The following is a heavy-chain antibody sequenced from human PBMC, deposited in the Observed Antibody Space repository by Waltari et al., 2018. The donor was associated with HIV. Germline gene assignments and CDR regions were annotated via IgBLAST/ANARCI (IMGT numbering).Heavy chain of an antibody. Sequence: QVQLRQWGAGLLKPSETLSLTCAVYGGSFSGSYWSWIRQPPGTGLEWIGEINHSGSTNYNPSLKRRFTISVDTSKNQFSLKLTSVTAADTAVFYCARARLVSRGQYCSTTSGLPHYYYYYGMDVWGQGTTVTVSS. CDR1: GGSFSGSY. V-gene: IGHV4-34*01. CDR3: ARARLVSRGQYCSTTSGLPHYYYYYGMDV. CDR2: INHSGST. J-gene: IGHJ6*02. D-gene: IGHD2-2*01.